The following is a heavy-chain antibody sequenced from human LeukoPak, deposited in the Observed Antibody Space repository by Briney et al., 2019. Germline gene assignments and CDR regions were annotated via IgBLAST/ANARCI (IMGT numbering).Heavy chain of an antibody. D-gene: IGHD5-18*01. V-gene: IGHV3-53*05. CDR3: ARDRLMTFRIQSAPFDY. J-gene: IGHJ4*01. CDR1: GFTVSSNY. Sequence: GGSLRLSCAASGFTVSSNYMSWVRQAPGKGLEWVSVIYSGGSTFYADSVKGRFTISRDNSKNTLYLQMNSLRPEDTAVYYCARDRLMTFRIQSAPFDYWGHGTLVTVSS. CDR2: IYSGGST.